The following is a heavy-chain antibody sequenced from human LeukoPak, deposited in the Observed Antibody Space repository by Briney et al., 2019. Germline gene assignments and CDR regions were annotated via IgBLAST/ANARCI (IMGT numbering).Heavy chain of an antibody. J-gene: IGHJ4*02. CDR1: GFTFGDYA. CDR3: TRDVRNWNYGGAVDY. CDR2: IRSKAYGGTT. D-gene: IGHD1-7*01. V-gene: IGHV3-49*03. Sequence: GGSLRLSCTASGFTFGDYAMSWFRQAPGKGLEWVGFIRSKAYGGTTEYAASVKGRFTISRDDSKSIAYLQMNSLKTEDTAVYYYTRDVRNWNYGGAVDYWGQGTLVTVSS.